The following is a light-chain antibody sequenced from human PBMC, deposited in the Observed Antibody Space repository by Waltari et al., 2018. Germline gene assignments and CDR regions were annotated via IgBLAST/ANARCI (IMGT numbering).Light chain of an antibody. CDR1: SNDVGGYGH. CDR2: EVS. Sequence: QSALTQPASVSGSPGPSVSISCTGTSNDVGGYGHVSWYQQFPGKAPKLMIYEVSYRPSGVSSRFSGSKSGNTASLTISGLQAEDEAVYYCSSHTSTVPHVFGTGTKVTVV. J-gene: IGLJ1*01. CDR3: SSHTSTVPHV. V-gene: IGLV2-14*01.